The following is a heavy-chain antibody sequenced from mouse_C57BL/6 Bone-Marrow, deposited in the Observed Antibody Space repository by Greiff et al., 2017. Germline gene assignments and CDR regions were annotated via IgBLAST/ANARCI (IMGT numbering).Heavy chain of an antibody. Sequence: VQLQQSGPGLVQPSQSLSITCTVSGFSLTSYGVHWVRQSPGKGLEWLGVIWSGGSTDYNAAFISRRSISKDNSKSQVFFKMNSLQADDTAIYYCARGWLRRAMDYWGQGTSVTVSS. D-gene: IGHD2-2*01. CDR1: GFSLTSYG. J-gene: IGHJ4*01. CDR3: ARGWLRRAMDY. V-gene: IGHV2-2*01. CDR2: IWSGGST.